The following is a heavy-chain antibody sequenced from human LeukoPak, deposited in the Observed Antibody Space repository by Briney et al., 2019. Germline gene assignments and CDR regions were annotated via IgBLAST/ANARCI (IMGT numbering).Heavy chain of an antibody. J-gene: IGHJ5*02. CDR1: GGSISSGDYY. Sequence: SETLSLTCTVSGGSISSGDYYWSWIRQPPGKGLEWIGYIYYSGSTYYNPSLKSRVTISVDTSKNQFSLKLSSVTAADTAVYYCARAPLGDSSGTRFDPWGQGTLVTVSS. CDR3: ARAPLGDSSGTRFDP. V-gene: IGHV4-30-4*01. D-gene: IGHD3-22*01. CDR2: IYYSGST.